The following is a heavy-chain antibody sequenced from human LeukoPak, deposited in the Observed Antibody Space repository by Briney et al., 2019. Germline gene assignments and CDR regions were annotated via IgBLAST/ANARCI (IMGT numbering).Heavy chain of an antibody. V-gene: IGHV3-48*01. Sequence: GGSLRLSCAASGFTVSSNYMSWVRQAPGKELEWVSDIDSGSNNIHYADSVKGRFTISRDDAKNSLYLQMDSLRAEDTAVYYCARRFDYWGQGTLVTVSS. CDR3: ARRFDY. J-gene: IGHJ4*02. CDR2: IDSGSNNI. CDR1: GFTVSSNY.